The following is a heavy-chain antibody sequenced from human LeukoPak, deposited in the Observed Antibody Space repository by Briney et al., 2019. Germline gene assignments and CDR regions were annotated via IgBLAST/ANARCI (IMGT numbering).Heavy chain of an antibody. CDR3: ARLDYDDYYYYYMDV. D-gene: IGHD4-17*01. CDR1: GFTFSSYS. Sequence: GGSLRLSCAASGFTFSSYSMNWVRQAPGKGLEWVSSISSSSSYIYYANSVRGRFTISRDNAKNSLYLQMNSLRAEDTALYHCARLDYDDYYYYYMDVWGKGTTVTISS. J-gene: IGHJ6*03. V-gene: IGHV3-21*04. CDR2: ISSSSSYI.